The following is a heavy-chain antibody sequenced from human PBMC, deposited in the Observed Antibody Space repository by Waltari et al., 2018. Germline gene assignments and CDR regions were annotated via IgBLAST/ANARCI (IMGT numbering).Heavy chain of an antibody. V-gene: IGHV3-7*01. J-gene: IGHJ4*02. CDR2: IEKEGGGR. CDR1: GITFRDYW. Sequence: EVQLGESGGGLVQPGGSLRLCCAAFGITFRDYWITWVRQAPGKGLAGVTNIEKEGGGRYVVYGVKGGLTVPGDNAKNSLYLEMSGRRAEGTAVYYSARDRVYWGGDCYQNLDSRGQGTRCGVSS. D-gene: IGHD2-21*01. CDR3: ARDRVYWGGDCYQNLDS.